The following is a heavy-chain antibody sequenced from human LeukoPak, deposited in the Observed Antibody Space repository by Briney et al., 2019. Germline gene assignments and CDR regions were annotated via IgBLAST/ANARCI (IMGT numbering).Heavy chain of an antibody. J-gene: IGHJ5*02. Sequence: SVKVSCKASDYTFTSYGISWVRQAPGQGLEWMGGIIPIFGTANYAQKFQGRVTITADKSTSTAYMELSSLRSEDTAVYYCARVGDSSGYYYGGNWFDPWGQGTLVTVSS. CDR3: ARVGDSSGYYYGGNWFDP. CDR1: DYTFTSYG. D-gene: IGHD3-22*01. V-gene: IGHV1-69*06. CDR2: IIPIFGTA.